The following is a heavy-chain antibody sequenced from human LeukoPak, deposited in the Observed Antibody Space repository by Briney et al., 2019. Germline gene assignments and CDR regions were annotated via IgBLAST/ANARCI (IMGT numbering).Heavy chain of an antibody. V-gene: IGHV1-2*04. J-gene: IGHJ6*02. CDR3: ARERGIAAAGYYYYYGMDV. D-gene: IGHD6-13*01. CDR2: INPNSGGT. CDR1: GYTFTGYY. Sequence: ASVKVSCKASGYTFTGYYMHWVRQAPGQGLEWMGWINPNSGGTNYARKSQGWVTMTRDTSISTAYMELSRLRSDDTAVYYCARERGIAAAGYYYYYGMDVWGQGTTVTVSS.